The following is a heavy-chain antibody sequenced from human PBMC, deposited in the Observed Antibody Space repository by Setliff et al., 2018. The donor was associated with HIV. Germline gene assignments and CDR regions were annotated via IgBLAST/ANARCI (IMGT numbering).Heavy chain of an antibody. D-gene: IGHD4-17*01. J-gene: IGHJ4*02. CDR1: GYSLSSDYY. Sequence: PSETLSLTCAVSGYSLSSDYYWGWIRQPPGKGLEWIASIYHSGSTYYNPSLKSRVIISVDTSKNQFSLKLNSVTAADTAIYYCVRDDYGYNGKGFDYWGPGTLVTVSS. V-gene: IGHV4-38-2*02. CDR3: VRDDYGYNGKGFDY. CDR2: IYHSGST.